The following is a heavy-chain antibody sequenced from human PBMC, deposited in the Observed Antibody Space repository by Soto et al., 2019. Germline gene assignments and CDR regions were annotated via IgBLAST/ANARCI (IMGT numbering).Heavy chain of an antibody. CDR3: ARRGYITGWYFDY. CDR1: GFTLSSYG. Sequence: QVQLVESGGGVVQPGRSLRLSCAASGFTLSSYGMHWVREAPGKGLEWVAVIWYDGSNKYYADSVKGRFTISRDNSKNTLYLQMNSLRAEDTAVYYCARRGYITGWYFDYWGQGTLVTVSS. CDR2: IWYDGSNK. J-gene: IGHJ4*02. D-gene: IGHD6-19*01. V-gene: IGHV3-33*01.